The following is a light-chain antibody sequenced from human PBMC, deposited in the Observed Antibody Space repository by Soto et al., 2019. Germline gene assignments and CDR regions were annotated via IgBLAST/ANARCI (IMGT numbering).Light chain of an antibody. Sequence: EIVMTQSPATLSVSPGERATLSCRASQSISTELAWYQQKLGQPPRLLIYSASTRATGVTARFTGSGSGSEIPLTTSGLQSDACAIYFCLQRHNSLLTCGQGTRL. CDR3: LQRHNSLLT. V-gene: IGKV3-15*01. J-gene: IGKJ2*01. CDR1: QSISTE. CDR2: SAS.